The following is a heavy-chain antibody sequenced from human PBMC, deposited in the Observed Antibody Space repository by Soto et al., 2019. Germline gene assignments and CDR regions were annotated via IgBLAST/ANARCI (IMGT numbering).Heavy chain of an antibody. J-gene: IGHJ4*02. Sequence: QVQLVQSGAEVKKPGSSVKVSCKASGGTFSSYTISWVRQAPGQGLEWMGRIIPILGIANYAQKFQGRVTITADKSTSTAYMELSSLRSEDTAVYYCGRESGGRKGHYFDYWGQGTLVTVSS. CDR2: IIPILGIA. CDR1: GGTFSSYT. CDR3: GRESGGRKGHYFDY. V-gene: IGHV1-69*08. D-gene: IGHD1-26*01.